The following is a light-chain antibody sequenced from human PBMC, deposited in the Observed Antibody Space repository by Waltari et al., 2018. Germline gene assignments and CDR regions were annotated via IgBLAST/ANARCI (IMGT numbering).Light chain of an antibody. V-gene: IGKV3-11*01. Sequence: DIVLTQSPAILSLSPGERASLSCRASQSVTNYLAWYQQKPGLAPRLLISDTSNRATGIPARFSGSGFGTDFTLTISSLEPEDFAVYYCQQRRDWPLTFGGGTKVEIK. CDR2: DTS. J-gene: IGKJ4*01. CDR3: QQRRDWPLT. CDR1: QSVTNY.